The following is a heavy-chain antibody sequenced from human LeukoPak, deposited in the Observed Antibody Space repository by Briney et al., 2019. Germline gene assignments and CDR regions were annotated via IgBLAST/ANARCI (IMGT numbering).Heavy chain of an antibody. D-gene: IGHD3-22*01. J-gene: IGHJ3*02. CDR1: GFTVSSNY. CDR3: AREGDYDSSGYYHDAFDI. Sequence: GGSLRLSCAASGFTVSSNYMSWFRQAPGKGLEWVSVIYSGGSTYYADSVKGRFTISRDNSKNTLYLQMNSLRAEDTAVYYCAREGDYDSSGYYHDAFDIWGQGTMVTVSS. V-gene: IGHV3-53*01. CDR2: IYSGGST.